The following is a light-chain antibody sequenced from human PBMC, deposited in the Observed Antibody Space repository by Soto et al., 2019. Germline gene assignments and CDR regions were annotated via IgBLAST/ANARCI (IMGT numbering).Light chain of an antibody. V-gene: IGKV3-20*01. Sequence: EIQMTQSPSPLSGSVGDSVTLTCRASQSVSNNYLAWYQQKPGRAPRILIYGASNRATGIPDRFSGSGSGTDFTLTISRLEPEDFAVYYCQQYGSSGTLGQGTKVDI. J-gene: IGKJ1*01. CDR3: QQYGSSGT. CDR2: GAS. CDR1: QSVSNNY.